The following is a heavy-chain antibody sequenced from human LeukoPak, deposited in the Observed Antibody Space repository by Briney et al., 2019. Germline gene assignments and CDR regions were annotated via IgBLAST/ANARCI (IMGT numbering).Heavy chain of an antibody. Sequence: PGGSLRLSCAVSGITLSNYGMSWVRQAPGKGLERVAGISDSGGRTSYADSVKGRFTISRDNPKNTLYLQMNSLRAEDTAVYFCAKRGVVIRVILVGFHKEAYYFDSWGQGALVTVSS. CDR3: AKRGVVIRVILVGFHKEAYYFDS. D-gene: IGHD3-22*01. V-gene: IGHV3-23*01. J-gene: IGHJ4*02. CDR2: ISDSGGRT. CDR1: GITLSNYG.